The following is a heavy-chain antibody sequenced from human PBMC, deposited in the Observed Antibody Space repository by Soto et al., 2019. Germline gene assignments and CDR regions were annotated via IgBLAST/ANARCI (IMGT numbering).Heavy chain of an antibody. CDR2: MNPNSGNT. Sequence: ASVKVSCKASGYTFTSYDINWVRQATGQGLEWMGWMNPNSGNTGYAQKFQGRVTMTRNTSISTAYMELSSLRSEDTAVYYCATYTSYFWSGPTLGNYYCLGVMGKGTTVTV. D-gene: IGHD3-3*01. CDR1: GYTFTSYD. V-gene: IGHV1-8*01. CDR3: ATYTSYFWSGPTLGNYYCLGV. J-gene: IGHJ6*03.